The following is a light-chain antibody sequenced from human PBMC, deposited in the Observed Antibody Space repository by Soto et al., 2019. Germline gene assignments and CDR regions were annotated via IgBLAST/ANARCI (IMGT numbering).Light chain of an antibody. CDR3: QQRRNWPT. Sequence: DIVLTQSPATLSLSPGERATLSCRASQSVSSFLAWYQQKPGQAPRLLIYDASNRATGIPARFSGSGSGTDFTLTITSLEPEDFAVYYCQQRRNWPTFGPGTKVDIK. CDR2: DAS. V-gene: IGKV3-11*01. J-gene: IGKJ3*01. CDR1: QSVSSF.